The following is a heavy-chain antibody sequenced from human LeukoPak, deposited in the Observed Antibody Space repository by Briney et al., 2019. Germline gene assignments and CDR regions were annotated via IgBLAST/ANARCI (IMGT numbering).Heavy chain of an antibody. CDR1: GGTFSSYT. D-gene: IGHD3-22*01. V-gene: IGHV1-69*02. CDR3: ARSGGDYYDSSGYYLDY. CDR2: IIPILGIA. J-gene: IGHJ4*02. Sequence: SVKVSCKASGGTFSSYTISWVRQAPGQGLEWMGRIIPILGIANYAQKFQGRVTITADKSTSTAYMELSSLRSEDTAVYYCARSGGDYYDSSGYYLDYWGRGTLVTVSS.